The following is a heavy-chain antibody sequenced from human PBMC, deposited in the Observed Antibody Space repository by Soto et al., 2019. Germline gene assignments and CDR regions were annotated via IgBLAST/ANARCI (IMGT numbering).Heavy chain of an antibody. CDR2: INAGNGNT. V-gene: IGHV1-3*01. CDR3: ARGRSYYDSSGYPH. CDR1: GGTFSSYA. Sequence: GASVKVSCKASGGTFSSYAMHWVRQAPGQRLEWMGWINAGNGNTKYSRKFQGRVTITRDTSASTAYMELSSLRSEDTAVYYCARGRSYYDSSGYPHWGQGTLVTVSS. J-gene: IGHJ4*02. D-gene: IGHD3-22*01.